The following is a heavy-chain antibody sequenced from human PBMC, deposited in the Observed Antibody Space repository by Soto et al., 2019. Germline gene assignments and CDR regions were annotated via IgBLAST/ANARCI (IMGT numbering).Heavy chain of an antibody. V-gene: IGHV4-39*01. J-gene: IGHJ4*02. CDR1: GGSISSSSYY. CDR3: ARRLEEPGYYFDY. CDR2: IYYSGST. Sequence: QLQLQESGPGLVKPSETLSLTCTVSGGSISSSSYYWGWIRQPPGKGLEWIGSIYYSGSTYYNPSLKSRVTISVDTSKNQFSRKLSSVTAADTAVYYCARRLEEPGYYFDYWGQGTLVTVSS. D-gene: IGHD6-19*01.